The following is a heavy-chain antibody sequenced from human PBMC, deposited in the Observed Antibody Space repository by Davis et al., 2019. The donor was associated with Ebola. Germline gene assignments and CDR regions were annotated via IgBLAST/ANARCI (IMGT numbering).Heavy chain of an antibody. CDR3: AKPREYGGGVGRYFDF. V-gene: IGHV3-21*04. CDR1: GFTFRIYS. J-gene: IGHJ2*01. D-gene: IGHD4-23*01. Sequence: GESLKISCAASGFTFRIYSMNWVRQAPGKGLEWVSTINSGNTYTSYADSVKGRFTISRDNAKNTLYLQMNSLRDDDTAGYYCAKPREYGGGVGRYFDFWGRGTLVTVSS. CDR2: INSGNTYT.